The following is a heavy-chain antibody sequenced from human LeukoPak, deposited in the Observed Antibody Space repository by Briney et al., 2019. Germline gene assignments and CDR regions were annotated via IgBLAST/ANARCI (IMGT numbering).Heavy chain of an antibody. V-gene: IGHV1-2*02. J-gene: IGHJ4*02. CDR3: ARGAYYYDSSGHYPMFEY. CDR1: GNTFTGYY. Sequence: ASVKASCKASGNTFTGYYMHWVRQAPGQGLEWMGWINTNSGGTNSAQKFQGRVTMTRDTSISTVYMELSRLRSDDTAVYYCARGAYYYDSSGHYPMFEYWGQGTLVTVSS. D-gene: IGHD3-22*01. CDR2: INTNSGGT.